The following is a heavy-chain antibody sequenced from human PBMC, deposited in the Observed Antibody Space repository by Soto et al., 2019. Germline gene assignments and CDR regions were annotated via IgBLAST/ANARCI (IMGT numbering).Heavy chain of an antibody. CDR1: GFSLSTSGMC. D-gene: IGHD6-13*01. CDR3: ARDRIAAAGPEYYYYYGMDV. J-gene: IGHJ6*02. Sequence: SGPTLVNPTQTLTLTCTFSGFSLSTSGMCVSWIRQPPGKALEWLALIDWDDDKYYSTSLKTRLTISKDTSKNQVVLTMTNMDPVDTATYYCARDRIAAAGPEYYYYYGMDVWGQGTTVTVSS. CDR2: IDWDDDK. V-gene: IGHV2-70*01.